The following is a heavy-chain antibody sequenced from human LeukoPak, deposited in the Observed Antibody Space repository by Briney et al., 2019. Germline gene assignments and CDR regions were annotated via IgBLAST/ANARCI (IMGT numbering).Heavy chain of an antibody. J-gene: IGHJ4*02. D-gene: IGHD3-9*01. V-gene: IGHV4-34*01. CDR1: GGSFSGYY. CDR2: IYHSGGT. Sequence: SETLSLTCAVYGGSFSGYYWGWIRQPPGKGPEWIGTIYHSGGTYYNPSLKSRVTISVDTSKNQFSLKLSSVTAADTAVYYCASGLRYFDLYYWGQGTLVTVSS. CDR3: ASGLRYFDLYY.